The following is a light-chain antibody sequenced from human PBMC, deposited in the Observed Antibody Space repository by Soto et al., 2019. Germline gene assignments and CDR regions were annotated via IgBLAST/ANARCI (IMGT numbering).Light chain of an antibody. CDR3: QQRSNWPRT. V-gene: IGKV3-11*01. J-gene: IGKJ1*01. CDR2: DSS. Sequence: EIVLTQSPATLSLSPGERATLSCRASQSVSSYLAWYQQKPGQAPRLLIYDSSNRAAGIPARFSGSGSGTDFTLPISSLEPEEFSVYYCQQRSNWPRTFGQGTKVEIK. CDR1: QSVSSY.